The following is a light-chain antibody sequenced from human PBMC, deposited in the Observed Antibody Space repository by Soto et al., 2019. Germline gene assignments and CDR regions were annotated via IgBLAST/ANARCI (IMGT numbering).Light chain of an antibody. V-gene: IGKV3-11*01. J-gene: IGKJ1*01. CDR2: DAS. CDR3: HQGTT. CDR1: QSVSSY. Sequence: EIVLTQSPATLSLSPGERATLSCRASQSVSSYLAWYQQKPGQTPRLLIYDASNRATGIPARFSGSGSGADFSLTISSLEPEDFSIYYCHQGTTFGPGTKVEIK.